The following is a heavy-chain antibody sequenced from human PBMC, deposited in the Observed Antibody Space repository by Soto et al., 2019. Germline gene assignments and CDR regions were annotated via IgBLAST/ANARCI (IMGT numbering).Heavy chain of an antibody. D-gene: IGHD4-17*01. Sequence: SETLSLTCAVYGGSFSGYYWSWIRQPPGKGLEWIGEINHSGSTNYNPSLKSRVTISVDTSKNQFSLKLSSVTAADTAVYYCARGLRVSRNSAFRFDPWGQGTLVTVSS. CDR1: GGSFSGYY. V-gene: IGHV4-34*01. CDR3: ARGLRVSRNSAFRFDP. CDR2: INHSGST. J-gene: IGHJ5*02.